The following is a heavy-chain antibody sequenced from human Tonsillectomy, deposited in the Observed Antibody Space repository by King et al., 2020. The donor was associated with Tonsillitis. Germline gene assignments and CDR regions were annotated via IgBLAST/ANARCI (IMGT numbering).Heavy chain of an antibody. D-gene: IGHD2-21*02. Sequence: QLQESGSGLVKPSQTLSLTCTVSGASLSSGGYSWSWIRQPPGKGLECIGHISHSGSTYYNPSLQRRVTISVGRSKDQFSLNLSSVTAADTAVYYCASCGGDCYHFDFWGQGTLVTVSS. J-gene: IGHJ4*02. CDR3: ASCGGDCYHFDF. CDR2: ISHSGST. V-gene: IGHV4-30-2*01. CDR1: GASLSSGGYS.